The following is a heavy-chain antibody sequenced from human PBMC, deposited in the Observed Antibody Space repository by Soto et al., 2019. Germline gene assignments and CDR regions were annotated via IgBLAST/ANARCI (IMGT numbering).Heavy chain of an antibody. CDR3: AREIVGATIYFDY. CDR2: INPNSGGT. Sequence: ASVKVSCKASGYTFTGYYMHWVRQAPGQGLEWMGWINPNSGGTNYAQKFQGRVTMTRDTSISTAYMELSRLRSDDTAVYYCAREIVGATIYFDYWGQGTLVTVSS. J-gene: IGHJ4*02. CDR1: GYTFTGYY. D-gene: IGHD1-26*01. V-gene: IGHV1-2*02.